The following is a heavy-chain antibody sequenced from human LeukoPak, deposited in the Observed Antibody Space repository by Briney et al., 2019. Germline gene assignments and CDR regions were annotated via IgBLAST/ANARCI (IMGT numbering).Heavy chain of an antibody. Sequence: ASVKVSCKASGGTFSSYAISWVRQAPGQGLEWMGGIIPIFGTANYAQKFQGRVTITADKSTSTAYMELSSLRSEDTAVYYCARDWGQYYYDSSGPTPGGNWFDPWGQGTLVTVSS. CDR3: ARDWGQYYYDSSGPTPGGNWFDP. J-gene: IGHJ5*02. CDR2: IIPIFGTA. V-gene: IGHV1-69*06. CDR1: GGTFSSYA. D-gene: IGHD3-22*01.